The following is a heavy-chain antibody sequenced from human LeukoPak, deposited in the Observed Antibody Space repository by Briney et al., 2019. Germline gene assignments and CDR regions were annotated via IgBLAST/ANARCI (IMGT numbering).Heavy chain of an antibody. J-gene: IGHJ6*02. D-gene: IGHD6-6*01. CDR1: GGSISSSGYY. V-gene: IGHV4-61*08. CDR2: IYYSGST. CDR3: ARDSSIAARRSGSRYYGMDV. Sequence: SETLSLTCTVSGGSISSSGYYWSWIRQPPGKGLEWIGYIYYSGSTNYNPSLKSRVTISVDTSKNQFSLKLSSVTAADTAVYYCARDSSIAARRSGSRYYGMDVWGQGTTVTVSS.